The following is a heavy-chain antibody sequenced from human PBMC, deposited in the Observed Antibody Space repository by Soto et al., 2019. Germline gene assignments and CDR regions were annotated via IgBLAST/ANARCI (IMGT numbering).Heavy chain of an antibody. D-gene: IGHD2-21*01. J-gene: IGHJ5*02. CDR3: AKCALLWPRSGGWCNWFDP. CDR1: GFSFSSFA. Sequence: EVQLLESGGTLVQPGESLRLSCEVSGFSFSSFAMNWVRQAPGEGLEWVSSIRGTATSYADSVKGRFTISRDNSKNTVYRQLTTRRAEDTAVYSCAKCALLWPRSGGWCNWFDPWGQGTLVIVSS. V-gene: IGHV3-23*01. CDR2: IRGTAT.